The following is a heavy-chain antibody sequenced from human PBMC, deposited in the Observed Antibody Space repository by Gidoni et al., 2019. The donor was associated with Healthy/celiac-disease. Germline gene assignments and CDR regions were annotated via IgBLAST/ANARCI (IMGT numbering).Heavy chain of an antibody. CDR3: ARDRGVLWFGEHHYGMDV. D-gene: IGHD3-10*01. CDR1: GFTVSSNY. J-gene: IGHJ6*02. Sequence: EVQLVESGGGLVQPGGSLRLSCAASGFTVSSNYMSWVRQAPGKGLEWVSVIYSGGSTYYADSVKGRFTISRDNSKNTLYLQMNSLRAEDTAVYYCARDRGVLWFGEHHYGMDVWGQGTTVTVSS. CDR2: IYSGGST. V-gene: IGHV3-66*01.